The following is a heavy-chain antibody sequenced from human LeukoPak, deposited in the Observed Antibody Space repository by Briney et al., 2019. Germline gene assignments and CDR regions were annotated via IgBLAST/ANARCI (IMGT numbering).Heavy chain of an antibody. CDR3: VRRVAVRGFYGFDV. Sequence: SETLSLTCTVSGGSISSYYWSWIRQPPGKGLEWIGYIYYSGSTNYNPSLKSRVTISVDTSKNQFSLKLNSVTAADTAVYYCVRRVAVRGFYGFDVWGQGALVTVSS. CDR2: IYYSGST. CDR1: GGSISSYY. V-gene: IGHV4-59*12. J-gene: IGHJ3*01. D-gene: IGHD6-6*01.